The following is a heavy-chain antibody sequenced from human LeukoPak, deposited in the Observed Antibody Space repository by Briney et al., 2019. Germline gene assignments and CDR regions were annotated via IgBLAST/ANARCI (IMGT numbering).Heavy chain of an antibody. V-gene: IGHV3-7*01. J-gene: IGHJ4*02. CDR2: IKQDGSEK. D-gene: IGHD3-22*01. CDR1: GHTFSSYW. CDR3: ARDRGYYDSSGYPEYYFDY. Sequence: GGSLRLSCAASGHTFSSYWMSWVRQAPGKGLEWVANIKQDGSEKYYVDSVKGRFTISRDNAKNSLYLQMNSLRAEDTAVYYCARDRGYYDSSGYPEYYFDYWGQGTLVTVSS.